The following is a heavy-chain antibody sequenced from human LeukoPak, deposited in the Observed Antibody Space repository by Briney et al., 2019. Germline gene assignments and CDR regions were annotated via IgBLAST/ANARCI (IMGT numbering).Heavy chain of an antibody. CDR1: GFTLKNYE. D-gene: IGHD5-24*01. Sequence: PGGSLRLSCAASGFTLKNYEMHWVRQAPGKGLEWVSYISSSGSPLYYADSVKGRFTISRDNAKSSLYLHMNNLRAEDTAVYYCARGDGYNSFDYCGQGTLVTVSS. J-gene: IGHJ4*02. CDR2: ISSSGSPL. CDR3: ARGDGYNSFDY. V-gene: IGHV3-48*03.